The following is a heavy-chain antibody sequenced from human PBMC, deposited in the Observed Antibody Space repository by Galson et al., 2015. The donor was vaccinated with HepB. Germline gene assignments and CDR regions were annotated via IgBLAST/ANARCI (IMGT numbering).Heavy chain of an antibody. CDR3: ALYYYDSSGTKRHAFDI. CDR2: FDPEDGET. J-gene: IGHJ3*02. Sequence: SVKVSCKVSGYTLTELSMHWVRQAPGKGLEWMGGFDPEDGETIYAQKFQGRVTMTEDTSTDTAYMELSSLRSEDTAVYYCALYYYDSSGTKRHAFDIWGQGTMVTVSS. CDR1: GYTLTELS. V-gene: IGHV1-24*01. D-gene: IGHD3-22*01.